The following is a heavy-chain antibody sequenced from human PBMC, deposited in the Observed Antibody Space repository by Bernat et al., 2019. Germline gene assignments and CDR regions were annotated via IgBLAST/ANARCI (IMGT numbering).Heavy chain of an antibody. D-gene: IGHD5-18*01. CDR3: ANRQWIQPPDILY. CDR1: GFSLSSYE. CDR2: INIGGSPI. J-gene: IGHJ4*02. V-gene: IGHV3-48*03. Sequence: EVQLVESGGGLVQPGGSLRLSCAASGFSLSSYEINWVRQTPGKGLEWVSYINIGGSPIYYADSVKGRFTISRDNAKNSFYLQMNSLRVEDTALYYCANRQWIQPPDILYWGQGTLVTVSS.